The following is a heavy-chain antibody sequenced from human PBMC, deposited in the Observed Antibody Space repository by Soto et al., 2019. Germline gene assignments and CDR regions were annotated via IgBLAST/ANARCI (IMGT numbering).Heavy chain of an antibody. V-gene: IGHV4-34*01. CDR2: INHRGST. CDR3: ARRPDGFDI. Sequence: QVQLQQWGAGLLKPSETLSLTCAVSGGSFIYYQWIWISQPPGKGLERIGEINHRGSTTYNPSLQSRATSSIDTSSHHFSLKLSSVTAAETAVYYCARRPDGFDIWSQGTMGTVSS. J-gene: IGHJ3*02. CDR1: GGSFIYYQ.